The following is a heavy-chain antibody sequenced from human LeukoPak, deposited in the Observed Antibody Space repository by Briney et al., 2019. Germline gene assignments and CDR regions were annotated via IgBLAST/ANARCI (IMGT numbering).Heavy chain of an antibody. Sequence: GGSLRLSCTTSGFTFGDYAVAWVRQAPGKGLEWVEFARNRAYGGATEYAASAKGRFTISRDDSRNIAYLQMSGLQTDDTAVYYCSRGSIENGSGWYIDYWGQGTLVTVSS. V-gene: IGHV3-49*04. D-gene: IGHD6-19*01. CDR3: SRGSIENGSGWYIDY. CDR2: ARNRAYGGAT. CDR1: GFTFGDYA. J-gene: IGHJ4*02.